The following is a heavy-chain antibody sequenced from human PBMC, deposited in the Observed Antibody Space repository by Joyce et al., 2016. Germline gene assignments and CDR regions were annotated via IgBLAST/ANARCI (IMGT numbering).Heavy chain of an antibody. CDR1: GVSISSGYY. Sequence: QVQLQESGPGLVKPSETLSLTCAVSGVSISSGYYWGGIRQPPGKGLEWIGSIYHSGNTYYNSSLKGRVTLSVDTSKNQLFLKLFSVTAADTAVYYCARDPRNYGHWGQGTLVIVSS. CDR2: IYHSGNT. CDR3: ARDPRNYGH. J-gene: IGHJ4*02. D-gene: IGHD4-17*01. V-gene: IGHV4-38-2*02.